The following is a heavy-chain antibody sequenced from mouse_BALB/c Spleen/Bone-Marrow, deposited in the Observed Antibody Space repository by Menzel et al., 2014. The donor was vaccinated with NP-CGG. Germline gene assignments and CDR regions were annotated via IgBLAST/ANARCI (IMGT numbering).Heavy chain of an antibody. CDR2: IWGDGST. Sequence: VQLQQSGPGLVAPSQSLSITCTVSGFSLSAYGINWVRQPPGKGLEWLGMIWGDGSTDYKSVLKSRLSISKDNSKSQVFLKMSSLQTDDTARYYCARGRRGNSVDYWGQGTTLTVSS. J-gene: IGHJ2*01. D-gene: IGHD2-1*01. CDR3: ARGRRGNSVDY. V-gene: IGHV2-6-7*01. CDR1: GFSLSAYG.